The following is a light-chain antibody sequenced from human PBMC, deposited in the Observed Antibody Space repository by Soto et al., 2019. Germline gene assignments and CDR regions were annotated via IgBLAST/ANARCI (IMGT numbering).Light chain of an antibody. CDR2: GAS. J-gene: IGKJ1*01. V-gene: IGKV3-20*01. Sequence: EIVLTQSPGTLSLSPGDRATLSCRASQSVDSSYFCWYQQKPGQAPRLLIYGASSRATGIPDRFSGSGSGTDFTLTISRLEPEDFAVYYCHHYGSSLWTFGQGTKVEIK. CDR3: HHYGSSLWT. CDR1: QSVDSSY.